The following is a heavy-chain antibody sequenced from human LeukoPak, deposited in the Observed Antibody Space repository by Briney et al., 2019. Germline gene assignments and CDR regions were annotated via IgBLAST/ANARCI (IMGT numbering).Heavy chain of an antibody. CDR1: GGTFSSYA. CDR3: ARDTRYFDWLSTSWFDP. Sequence: SVKVSCKASGGTFSSYAISWVRQAPGQGLDWMGRIIPIFGRANYAQMFQGRVTITTDESTSAAYMELSSLRSEDTAVYCCARDTRYFDWLSTSWFDPWLRGTVVTASS. CDR2: IIPIFGRA. J-gene: IGHJ5*02. D-gene: IGHD3-9*01. V-gene: IGHV1-69*05.